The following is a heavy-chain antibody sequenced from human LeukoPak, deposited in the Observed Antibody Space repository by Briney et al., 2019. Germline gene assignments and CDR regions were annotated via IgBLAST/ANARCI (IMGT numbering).Heavy chain of an antibody. CDR2: ISYDGGNK. V-gene: IGHV3-30*18. CDR1: GFTFSSYG. Sequence: PRGSLTLSCAASGFTFSSYGMHWVRQAPGKGLEWVAVISYDGGNKYYADSVKGRFTISRDNSKNTLFLQMNSLRAEDTAIYYCAKDDYDSSGPDYWGQGTRVSGSS. D-gene: IGHD3-22*01. CDR3: AKDDYDSSGPDY. J-gene: IGHJ4*02.